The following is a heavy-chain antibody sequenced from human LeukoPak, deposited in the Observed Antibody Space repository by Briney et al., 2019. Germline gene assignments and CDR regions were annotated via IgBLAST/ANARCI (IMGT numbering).Heavy chain of an antibody. D-gene: IGHD5-18*01. CDR3: ARMHTAMVTVIDY. Sequence: SETLSLTCTVSGGSISSYYWSWIRQPPGKGLEWIGYIYYSGSTNYNPSLKSRVTISVDTSKNQFSLKLSSVTAADTAVYYCARMHTAMVTVIDYWGQGTLVTVSS. CDR1: GGSISSYY. CDR2: IYYSGST. V-gene: IGHV4-59*01. J-gene: IGHJ4*02.